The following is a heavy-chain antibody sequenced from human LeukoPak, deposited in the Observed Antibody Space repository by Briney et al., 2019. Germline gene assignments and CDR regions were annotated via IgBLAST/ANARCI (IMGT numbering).Heavy chain of an antibody. CDR1: GYNFPYYW. CDR2: IHPGDSDT. Sequence: GESLKISCKGSGYNFPYYWIAWVRQMPGKGLEWMGIIHPGDSDTRYSPSFQGQVTISADMSITTAYLRWNSLKASDTAMYYCARADGYTAHFDSWGQGTLVTVSS. D-gene: IGHD5-24*01. V-gene: IGHV5-51*01. J-gene: IGHJ4*02. CDR3: ARADGYTAHFDS.